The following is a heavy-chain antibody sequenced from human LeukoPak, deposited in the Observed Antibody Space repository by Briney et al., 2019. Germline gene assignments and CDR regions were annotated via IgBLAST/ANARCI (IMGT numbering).Heavy chain of an antibody. J-gene: IGHJ4*02. V-gene: IGHV4-31*03. D-gene: IGHD3-9*01. CDR3: ARVLYYDILTGYYAPSITVYYFDY. CDR1: GDSISSGGYY. CDR2: IYYSGST. Sequence: SQTLSLTCTVSGDSISSGGYYWSWIRQHPGKGLEWIGYIYYSGSTYYNPSLKSRVTISVDTSKNQFSLKLSSVTAADTAVYYCARVLYYDILTGYYAPSITVYYFDYWGQGTLVTVSS.